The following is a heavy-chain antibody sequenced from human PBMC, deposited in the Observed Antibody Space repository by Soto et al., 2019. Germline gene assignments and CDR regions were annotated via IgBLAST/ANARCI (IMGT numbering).Heavy chain of an antibody. V-gene: IGHV1-46*01. D-gene: IGHD4-17*01. J-gene: IGHJ4*02. CDR2: VNPTGGST. CDR3: ARLGFVDYVDYTTDY. CDR1: GYTFTSSY. Sequence: GASVKVSCKASGYTFTSSYIHWVRQAPGQGLEWMGIVNPTGGSTTYAQKFQGRVTMTTDTSTSTAYLELSSLRSEDTAVYYCARLGFVDYVDYTTDYWGQGTMVTVSS.